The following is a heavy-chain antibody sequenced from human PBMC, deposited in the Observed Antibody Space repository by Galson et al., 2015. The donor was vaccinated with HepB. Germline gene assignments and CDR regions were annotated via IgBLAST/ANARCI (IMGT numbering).Heavy chain of an antibody. J-gene: IGHJ3*02. CDR3: ARDSCIAAAGTPCAFDI. CDR2: INAGNGNT. D-gene: IGHD6-13*01. CDR1: GYTFTSYA. Sequence: SVKVSCKASGYTFTSYAMHWVRQAPGQRLKWMGWINAGNGNTKYSQKFQGRVTITRDTSASTAYMELSSLRSEDTAVYYCARDSCIAAAGTPCAFDIWGQGTMVTVSS. V-gene: IGHV1-3*01.